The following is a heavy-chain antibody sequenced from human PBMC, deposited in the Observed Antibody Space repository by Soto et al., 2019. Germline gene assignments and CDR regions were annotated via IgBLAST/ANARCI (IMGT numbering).Heavy chain of an antibody. CDR3: AKATHSYYGNYGMDV. J-gene: IGHJ6*02. V-gene: IGHV3-30*18. Sequence: QVQLVESGGGVVQPERSLRLSCAASGFTFSSYGMHWVRQAPGKGLEWVAVISYDGSNKYYADSVKGRFTISRDNTKNTLYPQMNSLRAEDTAVYYCAKATHSYYGNYGMDVWGQGTTVTVSS. CDR2: ISYDGSNK. D-gene: IGHD3-3*01. CDR1: GFTFSSYG.